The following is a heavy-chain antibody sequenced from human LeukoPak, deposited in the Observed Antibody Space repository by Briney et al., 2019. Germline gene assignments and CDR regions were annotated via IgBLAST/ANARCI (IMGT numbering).Heavy chain of an antibody. CDR2: FDPEDGET. CDR3: ATDSTQLWFGELSTNFDY. Sequence: ASVKVSCKVSGYTLTELSMHWVRQAPGKGLEWMGGFDPEDGETIYAQKFQGRVTMTEDTSTDTAYVELSSLRSEDTAVYYCATDSTQLWFGELSTNFDYWGQGTLVTVSS. CDR1: GYTLTELS. V-gene: IGHV1-24*01. D-gene: IGHD3-10*01. J-gene: IGHJ4*02.